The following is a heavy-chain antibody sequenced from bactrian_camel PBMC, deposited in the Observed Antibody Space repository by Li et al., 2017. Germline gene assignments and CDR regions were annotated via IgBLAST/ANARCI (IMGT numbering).Heavy chain of an antibody. CDR2: VYRETTT. CDR3: AADVGSMSGNCQPNY. CDR1: TYIFSSYR. V-gene: IGHV3S10*01. Sequence: DVQLVESGGGSVQAGGSLRLSCAASTYIFSSYRVAWFRQAPGKGREGVAYVYRETTTNVADSVKGRFTISRDDAKNTLNLYMNRLKIEDTAMYYCAADVGSMSGNCQPNYWGQGTQVTVS. D-gene: IGHD6*01. J-gene: IGHJ4*01.